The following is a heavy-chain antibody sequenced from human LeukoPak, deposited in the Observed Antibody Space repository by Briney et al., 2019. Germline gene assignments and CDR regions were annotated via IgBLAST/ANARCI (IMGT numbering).Heavy chain of an antibody. CDR3: ARDPSIAVAAPGFDY. CDR2: ISSSSSYI. V-gene: IGHV3-21*01. D-gene: IGHD6-19*01. J-gene: IGHJ4*02. Sequence: GGSLRLSCAASGFTFSSYSMNWVRQAPGKGLEWVSSISSSSSYIYYADSVKGRFTISRDNAKNSLYLQMNSLRAEDTAVYYCARDPSIAVAAPGFDYWGQGTLVTVSS. CDR1: GFTFSSYS.